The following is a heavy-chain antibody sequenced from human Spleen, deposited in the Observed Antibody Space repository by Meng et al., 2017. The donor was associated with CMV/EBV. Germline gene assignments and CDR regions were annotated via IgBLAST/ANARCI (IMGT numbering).Heavy chain of an antibody. CDR1: GSTFSDYS. J-gene: IGHJ6*02. Sequence: SVKVSCKASGSTFSDYSFSWVRQAPGQGLEWMGRIIPFVETTYYAQKFQDRVMFTVDTSTSTAYMELSSLRSEDTAVYYCARSYYYESGGYNYYYGMDVWGQGTTVTVSS. V-gene: IGHV1-69*08. CDR3: ARSYYYESGGYNYYYGMDV. CDR2: IIPFVETT. D-gene: IGHD3-22*01.